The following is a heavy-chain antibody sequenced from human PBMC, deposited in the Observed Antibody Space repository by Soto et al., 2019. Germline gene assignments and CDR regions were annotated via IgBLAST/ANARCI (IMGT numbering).Heavy chain of an antibody. CDR3: ASGASRWYPYFFDS. Sequence: QAQVVQSGAEVRKPGSSVKLSCKASEGTFNSYAIAWVRQSPGQGLEWMGGIIPYYNTLNYAQKFQDRVTITADDSTNTVDMELRSLRSADTAVYFCASGASRWYPYFFDSWAQGTLVTVSS. J-gene: IGHJ4*02. D-gene: IGHD6-13*01. CDR2: IIPYYNTL. CDR1: EGTFNSYA. V-gene: IGHV1-69*01.